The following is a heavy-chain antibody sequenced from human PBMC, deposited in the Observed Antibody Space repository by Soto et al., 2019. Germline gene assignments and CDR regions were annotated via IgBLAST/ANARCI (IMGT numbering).Heavy chain of an antibody. D-gene: IGHD2-2*01. CDR1: SGSISSSNW. CDR2: IYHSGST. J-gene: IGHJ4*02. V-gene: IGHV4-4*01. CDR3: ASHGRYCSSTSCYGYFDY. Sequence: QVQLQESGPGLVKPSGTLSLTCAVSSGSISSSNWWSWVRQPPGKGLEWIGEIYHSGSTNYNPSLKSRVTISVDKSKNQFSLKLSSVTAADTAVYWCASHGRYCSSTSCYGYFDYWGQGTLVTVSS.